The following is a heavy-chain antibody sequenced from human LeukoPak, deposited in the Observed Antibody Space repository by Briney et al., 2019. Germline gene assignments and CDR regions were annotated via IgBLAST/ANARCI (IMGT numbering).Heavy chain of an antibody. J-gene: IGHJ4*02. V-gene: IGHV4-59*01. D-gene: IGHD1-26*01. CDR2: IYYSGST. Sequence: SETLSLTCTVSGGSISSYYWSWIRQPPGKGLEWIGYIYYSGSTNYNPSLKSRVTISVDTSKNQFSLKLSSVTAADTAVYYCAREGIVEYYFDYWGQGTLVTVSS. CDR1: GGSISSYY. CDR3: AREGIVEYYFDY.